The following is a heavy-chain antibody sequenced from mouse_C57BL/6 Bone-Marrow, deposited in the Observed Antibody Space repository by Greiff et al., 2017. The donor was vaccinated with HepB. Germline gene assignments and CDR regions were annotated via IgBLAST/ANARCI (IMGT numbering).Heavy chain of an antibody. V-gene: IGHV1-54*01. CDR2: FNPDNGDT. CDR3: AREDPNCGGAWFAY. Sequence: AQLQQSGAELVRPGTSVKVSCKASGYAFTNYLIEWVKQRPGQGLEWIGDFNPDNGDTKYNEKFKGKATLTAEKSSSTGYLQLSSLTSEDSAVYFCAREDPNCGGAWFAYWGKGTLVTVSA. D-gene: IGHD4-1*02. CDR1: GYAFTNYL. J-gene: IGHJ3*01.